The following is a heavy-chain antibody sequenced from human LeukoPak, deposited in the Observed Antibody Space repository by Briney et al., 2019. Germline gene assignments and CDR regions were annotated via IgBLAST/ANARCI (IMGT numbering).Heavy chain of an antibody. D-gene: IGHD3-10*01. CDR2: IYSGGSA. V-gene: IGHV3-53*01. Sequence: GGSLRLSCAASGFTVSSNYMSWVRQAPGKGLEWVSVIYSGGSAYYADSVKGRFTISRDNSKNTLYLQMNSLRAEDTAVYYCARELWFGEFSNAFDIWGQGTMVTVSS. CDR1: GFTVSSNY. J-gene: IGHJ3*02. CDR3: ARELWFGEFSNAFDI.